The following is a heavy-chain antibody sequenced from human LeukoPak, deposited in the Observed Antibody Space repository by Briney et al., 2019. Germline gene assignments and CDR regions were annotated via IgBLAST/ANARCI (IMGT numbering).Heavy chain of an antibody. J-gene: IGHJ4*02. CDR1: GFTFSSYA. CDR2: ISGSGGST. Sequence: PGGSLRLSCAASGFTFSSYAMSWVRQAPGKGLEWVSAISGSGGSTYYADSVKGRFTISRDNSKNTLYLQMNSLRAEDTAVYYCAKTTYYYDSSGYHPDYWGQGTLVTVSS. CDR3: AKTTYYYDSSGYHPDY. V-gene: IGHV3-23*01. D-gene: IGHD3-22*01.